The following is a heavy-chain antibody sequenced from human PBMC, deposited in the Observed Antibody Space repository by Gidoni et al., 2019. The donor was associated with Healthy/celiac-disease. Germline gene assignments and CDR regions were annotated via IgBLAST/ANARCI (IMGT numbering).Heavy chain of an antibody. CDR1: GFTFSSYA. D-gene: IGHD2-15*01. V-gene: IGHV3-23*01. J-gene: IGHJ3*02. CDR2: IRGSGGST. CDR3: AKAFGPADIVVVGAFDI. Sequence: EVQLLASGGGLVQPGGSLSLSCAASGFTFSSYAMGWVRQAPGKGLEWVSAIRGSGGSTYYADSVKGRFTISRDNSKNTLYLQMNSLRAEDTAVYYCAKAFGPADIVVVGAFDIWGQGTMVTVSS.